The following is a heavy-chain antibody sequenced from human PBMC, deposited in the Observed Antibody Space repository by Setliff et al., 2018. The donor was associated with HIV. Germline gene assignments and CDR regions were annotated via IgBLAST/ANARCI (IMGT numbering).Heavy chain of an antibody. Sequence: HPGGSLRLSCAASGFTFRNYKFNWVRQAPGRGLEWVSGISGSGVNSYYADSVKGRFTISRDNSKNTVYLQMNSLRAEDTAVYYCAKTSNTGYLFCSDYWGQGTLVTVSS. D-gene: IGHD3-9*01. J-gene: IGHJ4*02. V-gene: IGHV3-23*01. CDR1: GFTFRNYK. CDR2: ISGSGVNS. CDR3: AKTSNTGYLFCSDY.